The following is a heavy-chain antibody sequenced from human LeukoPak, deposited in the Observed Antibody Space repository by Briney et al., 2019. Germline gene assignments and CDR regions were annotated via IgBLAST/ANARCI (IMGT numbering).Heavy chain of an antibody. CDR2: TRNKANSYTT. Sequence: GGSLRLSCAASGFTFSDHYMDWVRQAPGKGLEWVGRTRNKANSYTTEYAASVKGRFTISRDDLKNSLHLQMNSLRTEDTAVYYCAREVSAAVPDWGQGTLVTVSS. V-gene: IGHV3-72*01. CDR3: AREVSAAVPD. J-gene: IGHJ4*02. D-gene: IGHD6-13*01. CDR1: GFTFSDHY.